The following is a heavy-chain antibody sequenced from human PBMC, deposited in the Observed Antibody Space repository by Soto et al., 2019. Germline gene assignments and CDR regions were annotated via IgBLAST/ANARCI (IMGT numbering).Heavy chain of an antibody. CDR1: GYNFSTYW. D-gene: IGHD5-18*01. CDR3: ASQQSAVVTAAHVH. V-gene: IGHV5-51*01. J-gene: IGHJ4*02. CDR2: IYPDDSDT. Sequence: GESLKISCEGSGYNFSTYWIAWVRQMPGKGLEGMFTIYPDDSDTRYSPSFKGQATMSPDKSISTAYLLGCTLTASATSLQYPASQQSAVVTAAHVHWGQGTLLTVAS.